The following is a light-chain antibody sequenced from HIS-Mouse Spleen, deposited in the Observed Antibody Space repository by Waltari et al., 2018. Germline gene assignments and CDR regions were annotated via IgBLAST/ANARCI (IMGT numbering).Light chain of an antibody. CDR3: QQYGSSPLYT. CDR2: GAS. V-gene: IGKV3-20*01. J-gene: IGKJ2*01. Sequence: EIVLTQSPGTLSLSPGERATLSCRASQSVSSSYLAWYQQKPGQPPRLLIDGASSRATGIPDRFSGSGSGTDFTRTISRLEPEDFAVYYCQQYGSSPLYTFGQGTKLEIK. CDR1: QSVSSSY.